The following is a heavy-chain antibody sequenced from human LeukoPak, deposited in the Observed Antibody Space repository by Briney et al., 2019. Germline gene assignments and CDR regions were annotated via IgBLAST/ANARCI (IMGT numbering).Heavy chain of an antibody. D-gene: IGHD3-16*01. Sequence: PGGSLRLSCAASGFTFGTFAMSWVRQTPEKGLEWVSTITSGDGSPYYADSVKGRFTISRDNSNNMLYLQVNSLRAEDTAVYYCTKRGAYYVDYWGRGIPVTVSS. CDR2: ITSGDGSP. CDR1: GFTFGTFA. V-gene: IGHV3-23*01. CDR3: TKRGAYYVDY. J-gene: IGHJ4*02.